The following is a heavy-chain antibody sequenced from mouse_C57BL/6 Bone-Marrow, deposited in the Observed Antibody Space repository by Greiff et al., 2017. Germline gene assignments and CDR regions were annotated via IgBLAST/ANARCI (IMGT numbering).Heavy chain of an antibody. CDR1: GFTFSSYG. D-gene: IGHD3-2*02. CDR3: ARRASETAMDY. Sequence: EVQVVESGGDLVKPGGSLKLSCAASGFTFSSYGMSWVRQTPDKRLEWVATISSGGSYTYYPDSVKGRFTISRDNAKNTLYLQLRNLKSAETAMNYCARRASETAMDYWGQGTSVTVSS. CDR2: ISSGGSYT. V-gene: IGHV5-6*01. J-gene: IGHJ4*01.